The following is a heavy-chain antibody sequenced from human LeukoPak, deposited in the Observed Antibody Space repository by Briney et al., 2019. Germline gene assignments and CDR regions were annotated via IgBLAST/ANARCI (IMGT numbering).Heavy chain of an antibody. J-gene: IGHJ6*04. CDR1: GFTFSSYA. CDR3: AELGIMIGGV. CDR2: ISGSDGTT. V-gene: IGHV3-23*01. D-gene: IGHD3-16*01. Sequence: GGSLRLSCAASGFTFSSYAMSWVRQAPGKGLEWVSSISGSDGTTYYADSVMGRFTISRDNAKNSLYLQMNSLRAEDTAVYYCAELGIMIGGVWGKGTTVTISS.